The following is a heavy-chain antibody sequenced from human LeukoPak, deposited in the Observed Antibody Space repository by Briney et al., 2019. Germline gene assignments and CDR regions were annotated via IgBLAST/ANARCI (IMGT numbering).Heavy chain of an antibody. CDR2: MNPNSGNT. J-gene: IGHJ5*02. Sequence: ASVTVSCTASGYTFTSYDINWVRQAPGQGLEWMGWMNPNSGNTGYAQKFQGRVTMTRNTSISTAYMELSSLRSEDTAVYYCARGAKGILWFGELLGYNWFDPWGQGTLVTVSS. D-gene: IGHD3-10*01. CDR3: ARGAKGILWFGELLGYNWFDP. V-gene: IGHV1-8*01. CDR1: GYTFTSYD.